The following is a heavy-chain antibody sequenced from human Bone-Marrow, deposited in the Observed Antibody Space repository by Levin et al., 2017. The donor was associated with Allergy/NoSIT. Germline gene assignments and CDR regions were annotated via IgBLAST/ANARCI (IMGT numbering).Heavy chain of an antibody. J-gene: IGHJ2*01. Sequence: GESLKISCSASGFNFSSYWMHWVRQAPGKGLVWVSRINRDGSSTSYADSVKGRFTISRDNAKNTLYLQMNSLRAEDTSVCYCARDRVTTNWYFDLWSRGTLVTVSS. CDR3: ARDRVTTNWYFDL. CDR1: GFNFSSYW. V-gene: IGHV3-74*01. D-gene: IGHD4-17*01. CDR2: INRDGSST.